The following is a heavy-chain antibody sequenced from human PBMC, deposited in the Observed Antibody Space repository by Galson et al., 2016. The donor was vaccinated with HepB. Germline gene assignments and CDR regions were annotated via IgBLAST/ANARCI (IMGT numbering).Heavy chain of an antibody. V-gene: IGHV1-18*01. CDR1: GYTFTSYG. J-gene: IGHJ5*02. CDR2: ISGDNGNT. CDR3: ALGYCSGGSCYRNWFDP. Sequence: SVKVSCKAPGYTFTSYGISWVRQAPGQGLKWMGWISGDNGNTNYAQKLQGRVTMTKDTSTSTAYMELRSLRSDDTAVYYCALGYCSGGSCYRNWFDPWGQGTLVTVSS. D-gene: IGHD2-15*01.